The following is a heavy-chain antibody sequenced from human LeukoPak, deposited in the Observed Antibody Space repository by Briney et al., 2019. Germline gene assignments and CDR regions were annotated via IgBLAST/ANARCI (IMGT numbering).Heavy chain of an antibody. Sequence: GGSLRLSCAASGFTFSNYWMHWVRQAPGKRLVWVSRINSNGNTTNYADSVKGRFTISRDNAKNTLNLQMNSLRAEDTAVYYCAKDGLSGSGSYSWGNMDVWGKGTTVTVSS. CDR1: GFTFSNYW. J-gene: IGHJ6*03. V-gene: IGHV3-74*01. CDR3: AKDGLSGSGSYSWGNMDV. D-gene: IGHD3-10*01. CDR2: INSNGNTT.